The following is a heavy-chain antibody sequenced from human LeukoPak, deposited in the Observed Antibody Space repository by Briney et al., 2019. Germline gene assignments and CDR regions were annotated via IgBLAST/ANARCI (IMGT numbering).Heavy chain of an antibody. CDR2: IKSKTDGGTT. V-gene: IGHV3-15*01. CDR3: TTDYGRAQWIQLWLQGY. Sequence: GGSLRLSCAASGFTFSNAWMSWVRQAPGKGLEWVGRIKSKTDGGTTDYAAPVKGRFTISRDDSKNTLYLQMNSLKTEDTAVYYCTTDYGRAQWIQLWLQGYWGQGTLVTVSS. J-gene: IGHJ4*02. CDR1: GFTFSNAW. D-gene: IGHD5-18*01.